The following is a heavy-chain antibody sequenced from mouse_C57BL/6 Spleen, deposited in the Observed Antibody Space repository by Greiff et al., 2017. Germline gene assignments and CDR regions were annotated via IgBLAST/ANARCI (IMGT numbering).Heavy chain of an antibody. V-gene: IGHV3-6*01. CDR2: ISYDGSN. Sequence: DVQLQESGPGLVKPSQSLSLTCSVTGYSITSGYYWNWIRQFPGNKLEWMGYISYDGSNNYNPSLKNRISITRDTSKNQFFLKLNSVTTEDTATYYCARAYDYDGGFAYWGQGTLVTVSA. J-gene: IGHJ3*01. CDR3: ARAYDYDGGFAY. CDR1: GYSITSGYY. D-gene: IGHD2-4*01.